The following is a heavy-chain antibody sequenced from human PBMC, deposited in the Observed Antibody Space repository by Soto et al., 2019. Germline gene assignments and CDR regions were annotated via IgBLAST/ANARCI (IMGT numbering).Heavy chain of an antibody. CDR1: GFTFSSYW. V-gene: IGHV3-7*01. J-gene: IGHJ4*02. Sequence: ESGGGLVQPGGSLRLSCVASGFTFSSYWMSWVRQAPGKGLEWVANIKQDGSEKYYVDSVKGRFTISRDNAKNSLYLQVNSLRAEDTAIYYCATSRTFDYWGQGTLVTVSS. D-gene: IGHD6-13*01. CDR2: IKQDGSEK. CDR3: ATSRTFDY.